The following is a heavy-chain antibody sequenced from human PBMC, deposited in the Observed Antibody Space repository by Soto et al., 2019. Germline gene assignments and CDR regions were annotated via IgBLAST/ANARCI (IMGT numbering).Heavy chain of an antibody. D-gene: IGHD3-22*01. V-gene: IGHV1-69*13. CDR3: ARGPYDSSGYYYSGWFDP. Sequence: SLKVSCEASAGTFSSYAISWVRQAPGQGLEWMGGIIPIFGTANYAQKFQGRVTITADESTSTAYMELSSLRSEDTAVYYCARGPYDSSGYYYSGWFDPWGQGTLVTVSS. CDR2: IIPIFGTA. CDR1: AGTFSSYA. J-gene: IGHJ5*02.